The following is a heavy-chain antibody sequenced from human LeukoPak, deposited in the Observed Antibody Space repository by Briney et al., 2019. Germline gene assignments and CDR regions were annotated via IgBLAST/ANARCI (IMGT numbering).Heavy chain of an antibody. Sequence: GGSLRLSCAASGFTFSSYAMSCVRQAPGKGLEWVSAISGGGGSTYYADSVKGRFTISRDNSMNTLYLQMNSLRADDTAVYYCANPGRYSSGWVFPPCFDYWGQGTLVTVSS. J-gene: IGHJ4*02. CDR2: ISGGGGST. CDR3: ANPGRYSSGWVFPPCFDY. D-gene: IGHD6-19*01. V-gene: IGHV3-23*01. CDR1: GFTFSSYA.